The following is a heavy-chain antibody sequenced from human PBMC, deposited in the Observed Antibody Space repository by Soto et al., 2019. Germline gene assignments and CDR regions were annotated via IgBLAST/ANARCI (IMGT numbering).Heavy chain of an antibody. D-gene: IGHD2-21*01. CDR2: IYSGGST. V-gene: IGHV3-53*04. CDR1: RIIVKSNY. Sequence: EVQLVESGGGLVQPGGSLRLYYAASRIIVKSNYMNWVRQAPGKGLEWVSIIYSGGSTYYADSVKGRFTISRHDSKDTLYLQMRSLRSEDTATYYCARGVFGQPDSWGQGTLVIVSS. J-gene: IGHJ5*01. CDR3: ARGVFGQPDS.